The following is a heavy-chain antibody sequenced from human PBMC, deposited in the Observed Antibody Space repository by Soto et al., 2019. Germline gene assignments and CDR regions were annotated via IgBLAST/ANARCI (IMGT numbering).Heavy chain of an antibody. Sequence: QVQLVESGGGVVQPGRSLRLSCAASGFIFSGYAMHWVRQAPGKGLEWVAVISYDGKTKYYADSVKGRFTVSRDNSKNTLYVQMNNLRAEDTAMYYCAKETSAYEIDYWGQGTLVTVSS. CDR2: ISYDGKTK. V-gene: IGHV3-30*04. D-gene: IGHD5-12*01. J-gene: IGHJ4*02. CDR3: AKETSAYEIDY. CDR1: GFIFSGYA.